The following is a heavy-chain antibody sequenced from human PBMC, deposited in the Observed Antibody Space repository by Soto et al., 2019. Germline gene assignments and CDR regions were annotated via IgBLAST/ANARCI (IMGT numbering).Heavy chain of an antibody. V-gene: IGHV3-23*01. D-gene: IGHD3-10*01. Sequence: GGSLRLSCAASGFSFSSYAMSWVRQAPGKGLEWVSVISAAGASTLYAESVKGRFTISRDNSKNTLYLQMNSLRAEDTAVYYCAKHSSTSRSWSRCCFDYWGQGALVTVSS. CDR1: GFSFSSYA. CDR2: ISAAGAST. CDR3: AKHSSTSRSWSRCCFDY. J-gene: IGHJ4*02.